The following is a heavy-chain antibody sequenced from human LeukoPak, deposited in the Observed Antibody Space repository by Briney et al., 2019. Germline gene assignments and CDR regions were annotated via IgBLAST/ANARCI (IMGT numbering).Heavy chain of an antibody. CDR2: ISSSSSTI. Sequence: GGSLRLSCAASGFTFSSYSMNWVRQAPGKGLEMVSYISSSSSTIYYEDSVKGRFTISKDNSKNTLHLQMNSLRAEDTAVYYCAKGGHCSSSSCYYYNGMDVWGQGTTVTVSS. D-gene: IGHD2-2*03. V-gene: IGHV3-48*01. J-gene: IGHJ6*02. CDR1: GFTFSSYS. CDR3: AKGGHCSSSSCYYYNGMDV.